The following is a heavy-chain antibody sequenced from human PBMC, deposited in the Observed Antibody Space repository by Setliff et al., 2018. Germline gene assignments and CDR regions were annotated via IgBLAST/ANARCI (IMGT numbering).Heavy chain of an antibody. V-gene: IGHV3-74*01. CDR3: AKDRPAYDSSGNFDY. CDR1: GFTFSSYW. J-gene: IGHJ4*02. CDR2: INSDGSST. D-gene: IGHD3-22*01. Sequence: GGSLRLSCAASGFTFSSYWMHWVRQAPGKGLVWVSRINSDGSSTSYADSVKGRFTISRDNSKNTLYLQMNSLRAEDTAVYYCAKDRPAYDSSGNFDYWGQGTLVTVSS.